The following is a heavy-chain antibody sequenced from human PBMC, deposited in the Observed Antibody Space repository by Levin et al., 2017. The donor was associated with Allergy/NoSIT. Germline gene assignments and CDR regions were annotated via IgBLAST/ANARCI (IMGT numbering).Heavy chain of an antibody. CDR3: AKDRLNYGDYANWFDP. J-gene: IGHJ5*02. CDR2: ISGSGGST. Sequence: LSLTCAASGFTFSSYAMSWVRQAPGKGLEWVSAISGSGGSTYYADSVKGRFTISRDNSKNTLYLQMNSLRAEDTAVYYCAKDRLNYGDYANWFDPWGQGTLVTVSS. D-gene: IGHD4-17*01. CDR1: GFTFSSYA. V-gene: IGHV3-23*01.